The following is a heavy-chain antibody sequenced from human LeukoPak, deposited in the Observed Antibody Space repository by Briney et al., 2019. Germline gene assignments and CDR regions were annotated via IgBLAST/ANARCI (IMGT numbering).Heavy chain of an antibody. D-gene: IGHD4/OR15-4a*01. CDR1: GFTFSSYS. Sequence: PGGSLRPSCAASGFTFSSYSMNWVRQAPGKGLEWVSVIYSGGSTYYADSVKGRFTISRDNSKNTLYLQMNSLRAEDTAVYYCARVLTEGFYYFDYWGQGTLVTVSS. CDR2: IYSGGST. V-gene: IGHV3-53*01. CDR3: ARVLTEGFYYFDY. J-gene: IGHJ4*02.